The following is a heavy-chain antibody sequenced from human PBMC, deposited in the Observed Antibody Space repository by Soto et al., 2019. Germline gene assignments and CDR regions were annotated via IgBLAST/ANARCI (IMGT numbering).Heavy chain of an antibody. CDR3: ARDGAKREIAGAAYFDF. CDR2: IIPILGTS. V-gene: IGHV1-69*18. Sequence: QVQLVQSEAEVKKPGSAVKVSCKTSGGTFSSYAFSWVRQAPGQGLEWMGRIIPILGTSNYAQKFQGRVTIPADESTSTAYMDLSSLRSEDTAVYYCARDGAKREIAGAAYFDFWGQGTLVTVSS. J-gene: IGHJ4*02. D-gene: IGHD6-19*01. CDR1: GGTFSSYA.